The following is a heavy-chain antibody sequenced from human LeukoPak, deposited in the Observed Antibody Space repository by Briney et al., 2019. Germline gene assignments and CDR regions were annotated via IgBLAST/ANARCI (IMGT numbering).Heavy chain of an antibody. V-gene: IGHV4-34*01. D-gene: IGHD5-24*01. J-gene: IGHJ4*02. CDR3: ASINYSVDY. Sequence: PSETLSLTCAVYGGSFSGYYWSWIRQPPGKGLEWIGEINHSGSTNYNPSLKSRVTISVDTSKNQFSLKLSSVTAADTAVYYCASINYSVDYWGQGTLVTDSS. CDR1: GGSFSGYY. CDR2: INHSGST.